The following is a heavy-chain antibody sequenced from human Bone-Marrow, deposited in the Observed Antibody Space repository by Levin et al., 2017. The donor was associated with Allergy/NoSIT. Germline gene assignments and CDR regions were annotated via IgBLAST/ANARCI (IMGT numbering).Heavy chain of an antibody. CDR2: ISSSGSTI. J-gene: IGHJ3*02. D-gene: IGHD2-2*01. CDR3: ARDFLHCSSTSCYDAFDI. V-gene: IGHV3-48*03. Sequence: GGSLRLSCAASGFTFSSYEMNWVRQAPGKGLEWVSYISSSGSTIYYADSVKGRFTISRDNAKNSLYLQMNSLRAEDTAVYYCARDFLHCSSTSCYDAFDIWGQGTMVTVSS. CDR1: GFTFSSYE.